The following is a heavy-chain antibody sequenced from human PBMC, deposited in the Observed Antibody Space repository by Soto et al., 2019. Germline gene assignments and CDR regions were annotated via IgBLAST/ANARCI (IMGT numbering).Heavy chain of an antibody. CDR1: GFTFSSYG. D-gene: IGHD1-7*01. Sequence: GGSLRLSCAASGFTFSSYGMHWVRQAPGKGLEWVAVISYDGSNKYYADSVKGRFTISRDNSKNTLYLQMNSLRAEDTAVYYCAKDRLELGSYRGSSMDVWGQGTRVTVSS. CDR3: AKDRLELGSYRGSSMDV. CDR2: ISYDGSNK. V-gene: IGHV3-30*18. J-gene: IGHJ6*01.